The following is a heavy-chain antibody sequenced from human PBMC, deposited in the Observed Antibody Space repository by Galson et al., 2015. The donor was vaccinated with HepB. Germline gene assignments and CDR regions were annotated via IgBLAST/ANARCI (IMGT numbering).Heavy chain of an antibody. CDR3: AKGDTAIDY. V-gene: IGHV5-10-1*01. Sequence: QPGAAVKKPGESLWISCTASGYSFTSYWIHWGRQMPEEGLEWMGSIDPSDSYTNYSPSIQGHVAMSIDKSISTAYLRWSSLKASDTAIYYCAKGDTAIDYWGQGTLVTVSS. D-gene: IGHD5-18*01. CDR2: IDPSDSYT. CDR1: GYSFTSYW. J-gene: IGHJ4*02.